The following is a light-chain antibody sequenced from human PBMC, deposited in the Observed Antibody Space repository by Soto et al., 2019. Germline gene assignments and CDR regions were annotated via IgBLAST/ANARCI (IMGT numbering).Light chain of an antibody. CDR3: QQDNSFPWT. CDR1: PSISRW. Sequence: DIQMTQSPSTLSASVGDRVTITCRASPSISRWLAWFQQKPGKAPNLLIYMASTLESGVPSRFSGCGSGTEFTLTISSLQPDDFATYYCQQDNSFPWTFGQGTKVVIK. J-gene: IGKJ1*01. V-gene: IGKV1-5*03. CDR2: MAS.